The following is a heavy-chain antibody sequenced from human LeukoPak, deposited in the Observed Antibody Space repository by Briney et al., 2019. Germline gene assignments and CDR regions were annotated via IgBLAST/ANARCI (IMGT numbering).Heavy chain of an antibody. V-gene: IGHV4-61*02. Sequence: PAQTLSLTCTVSGGSISSDTYYWSWIRQPAGKGLEWIVRIYTSGSTNYNSALRSRLTISLDTSKNQVSLELTSVTAADTAVYYCAGTRRYCSGGSCYNWFDPWGQGTLVTVSS. CDR3: AGTRRYCSGGSCYNWFDP. CDR1: GGSISSDTYY. D-gene: IGHD2-15*01. CDR2: IYTSGST. J-gene: IGHJ5*02.